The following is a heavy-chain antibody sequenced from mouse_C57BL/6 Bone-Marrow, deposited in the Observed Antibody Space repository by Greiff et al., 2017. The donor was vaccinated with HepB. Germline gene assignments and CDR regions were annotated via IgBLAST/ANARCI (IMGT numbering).Heavy chain of an antibody. CDR3: AQNYYGSSYWYFDV. V-gene: IGHV1-4*01. Sequence: QVHVKQSGAELARPGASVKMSCKASGYTFTSYTMHWVKQRPGQGLEWIGYINPSSGYTKYNQKFKDKATLTADKSSSTAYMQLSSLTSEDSAVYYCAQNYYGSSYWYFDVWGTGTTVTVSS. D-gene: IGHD1-1*01. CDR2: INPSSGYT. CDR1: GYTFTSYT. J-gene: IGHJ1*03.